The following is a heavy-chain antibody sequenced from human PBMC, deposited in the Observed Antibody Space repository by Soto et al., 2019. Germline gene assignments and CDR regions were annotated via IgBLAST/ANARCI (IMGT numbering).Heavy chain of an antibody. V-gene: IGHV1-46*01. J-gene: IGHJ6*02. CDR2: INPSGGST. CDR1: GYTFTSYY. Sequence: ASVKVSCKASGYTFTSYYMHWVRQAPGQGLEWMGKINPSGGSTSYAQKFQGRVTMNRDTSTSTVYMELSRLRSEDTDVYYCAGIAAAAPSYYYYYYGMDVWGQGTTVTVSS. CDR3: AGIAAAAPSYYYYYYGMDV. D-gene: IGHD6-13*01.